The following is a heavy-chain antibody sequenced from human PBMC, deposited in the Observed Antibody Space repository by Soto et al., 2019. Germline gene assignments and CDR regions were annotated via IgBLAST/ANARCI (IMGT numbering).Heavy chain of an antibody. D-gene: IGHD6-19*01. CDR1: GFTFSDYA. J-gene: IGHJ4*02. CDR2: VSHDGRNT. Sequence: VPLVESGGGVVQPGRSLRLSCAASGFTFSDYAMHWVRQAPGKGLEWVAVVSHDGRNTHYADSVKGRFTISRDSSXXTVSLEMTSRRAEDTAVYYCAKGGRQWLVTSDFNYWGQGALVTVSS. V-gene: IGHV3-30*18. CDR3: AKGGRQWLVTSDFNY.